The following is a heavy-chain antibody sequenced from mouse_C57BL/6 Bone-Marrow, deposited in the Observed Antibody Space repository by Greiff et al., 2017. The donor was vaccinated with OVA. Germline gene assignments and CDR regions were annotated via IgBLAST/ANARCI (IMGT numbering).Heavy chain of an antibody. CDR3: ARPYYYGSSYGDYAMDY. V-gene: IGHV1-55*01. CDR1: GYTFTSYW. CDR2: IYPGSGST. J-gene: IGHJ4*01. Sequence: QVQLQQPGAELVKPGASVKMSCKAFGYTFTSYWITWVKQRPGQGLEWIGDIYPGSGSTNYNEKFKSKATLTVDTSSSTAYMQLSSLTSEDSAVYYCARPYYYGSSYGDYAMDYWGQGTSVTVSS. D-gene: IGHD1-1*01.